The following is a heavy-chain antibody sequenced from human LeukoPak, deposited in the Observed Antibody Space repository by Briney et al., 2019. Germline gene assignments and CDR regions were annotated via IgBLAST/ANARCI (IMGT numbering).Heavy chain of an antibody. CDR1: GFPFSDSW. CDR3: ARSFGEFPYYYYYMDV. J-gene: IGHJ6*03. CDR2: INGDGSST. Sequence: GGSLRLSCAASGFPFSDSWMHWVRQTPGKALVWVARINGDGSSTHYADFVEGRFTISRDNAKNTLYLQMNSLRAKDTAVYYCARSFGEFPYYYYYMDVWGKGTTVTVSS. D-gene: IGHD3-10*01. V-gene: IGHV3-74*01.